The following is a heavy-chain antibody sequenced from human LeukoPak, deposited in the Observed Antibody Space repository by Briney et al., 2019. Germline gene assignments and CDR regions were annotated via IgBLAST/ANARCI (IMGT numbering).Heavy chain of an antibody. CDR3: ARDRSNRFGPPDAFAI. CDR1: GGSITSSSYY. J-gene: IGHJ3*02. D-gene: IGHD3/OR15-3a*01. Sequence: SETLSLTCTVSGGSITSSSYYWGWIRQPPGKGLEWIGSIYYSGNTYYNPSLKSRVTISVDTSKNQFSLRLSSVTAADTAVYYCARDRSNRFGPPDAFAIWGQGTMVTVSS. CDR2: IYYSGNT. V-gene: IGHV4-39*07.